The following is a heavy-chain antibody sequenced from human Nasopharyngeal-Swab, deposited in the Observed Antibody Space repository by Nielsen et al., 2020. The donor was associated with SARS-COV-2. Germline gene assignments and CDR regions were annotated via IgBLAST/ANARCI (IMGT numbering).Heavy chain of an antibody. V-gene: IGHV3-21*01. CDR2: VSTGGDYI. J-gene: IGHJ4*02. CDR3: ARDRSGFGFDF. Sequence: GGSLRLSCAGSASTSSHYAMSWVRQAPGKGLEWVPSVSTGGDYIHYADLVQGRFAISRDNAKDSLYLQMNSLRAEDTAIYYCARDRSGFGFDFWGQGALVTVSP. CDR1: ASTSSHYA. D-gene: IGHD3-3*01.